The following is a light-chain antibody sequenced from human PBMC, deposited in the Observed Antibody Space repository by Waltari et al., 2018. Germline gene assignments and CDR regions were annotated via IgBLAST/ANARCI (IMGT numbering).Light chain of an antibody. J-gene: IGLJ3*02. Sequence: QAALTQPTSLSGSPGQSITISCSGTSRDLGTYNYVSWYQPHPGKAPKLSIFDVNTVPSGVSSSFSGSKSGNAASLSISGLQAEDEASYFCASFTTSGSWVFGGGTQVTVL. CDR3: ASFTTSGSWV. V-gene: IGLV2-14*03. CDR2: DVN. CDR1: SRDLGTYNY.